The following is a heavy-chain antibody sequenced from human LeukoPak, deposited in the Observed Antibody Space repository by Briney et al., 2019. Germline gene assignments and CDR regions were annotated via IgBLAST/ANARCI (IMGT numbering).Heavy chain of an antibody. CDR1: GFTFSSYS. D-gene: IGHD1-26*01. J-gene: IGHJ4*02. Sequence: GGSLRLSCAASGFTFSSYSMNWVRQAPGKGLEWVSAISIGGGSTYYADSVKGRFTISIDNSKNTLYLQMNSLRAEDTAVYYCAKDLVGAGGYWGQGALVTVSS. CDR3: AKDLVGAGGY. CDR2: ISIGGGST. V-gene: IGHV3-23*01.